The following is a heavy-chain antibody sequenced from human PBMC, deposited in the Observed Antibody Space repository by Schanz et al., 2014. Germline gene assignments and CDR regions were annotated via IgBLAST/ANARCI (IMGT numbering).Heavy chain of an antibody. V-gene: IGHV3-74*02. J-gene: IGHJ4*02. CDR3: ARGRRGDCRRTSCTYYFDY. D-gene: IGHD2-2*01. CDR2: INSDGRST. Sequence: VQLLDSGGGLVQPGGSLRLSCAASGFTFSSYPMTWVRQAPGKGLEWVSRINSDGRSTNYADSVKGRFSISRDNARNTLHLQMDSLRDEDTAVYYCARGRRGDCRRTSCTYYFDYWGQGTLVTVSS. CDR1: GFTFSSYP.